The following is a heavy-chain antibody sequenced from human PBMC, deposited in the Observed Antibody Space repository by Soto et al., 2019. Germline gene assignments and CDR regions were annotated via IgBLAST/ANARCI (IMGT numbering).Heavy chain of an antibody. CDR1: GGSISSGGYY. V-gene: IGHV4-31*03. D-gene: IGHD3-10*01. Sequence: SETLSLTCTVSGGSISSGGYYWSWIRQHPGKGLEWIGYIYYSGSTYYNPSLKSRVTISVDTSKNQFSLKLSSVTAADTAVYYCARERRVRDSYYHYYYMDVWGKGTTVTVSS. CDR3: ARERRVRDSYYHYYYMDV. J-gene: IGHJ6*03. CDR2: IYYSGST.